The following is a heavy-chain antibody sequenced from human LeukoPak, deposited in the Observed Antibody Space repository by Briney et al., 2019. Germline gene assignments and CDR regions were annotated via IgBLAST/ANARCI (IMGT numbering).Heavy chain of an antibody. J-gene: IGHJ3*02. CDR3: ARMQYSCGYDDAFDI. V-gene: IGHV1-69*05. CDR1: GGTFSSYA. CDR2: IIPIFGTA. Sequence: SVKVSCKASGGTFSSYAISWVRQAPGQGLEWMGGIIPIFGTANYAQKFQGRVTITTDESTSTAYMELSSLRSEDTAVYYCARMQYSCGYDDAFDIWGQGTMVTVSS. D-gene: IGHD5-18*01.